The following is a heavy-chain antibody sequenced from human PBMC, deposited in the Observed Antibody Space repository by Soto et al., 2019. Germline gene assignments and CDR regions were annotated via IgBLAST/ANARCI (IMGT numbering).Heavy chain of an antibody. V-gene: IGHV1-69*02. CDR3: VSGYSYPRYYYYYGMDV. J-gene: IGHJ6*02. D-gene: IGHD5-18*01. CDR2: IIPILGIA. CDR1: GGTFSSYT. Sequence: QVQLVQSGAEVKKPGSSVKVSCKASGGTFSSYTISWVRQAPGQGLEWMGRIIPILGIANYAQKFQGGVTITADKSTSTAYMELSSLRSEDTAVYYCVSGYSYPRYYYYYGMDVWGQGTTVTVSS.